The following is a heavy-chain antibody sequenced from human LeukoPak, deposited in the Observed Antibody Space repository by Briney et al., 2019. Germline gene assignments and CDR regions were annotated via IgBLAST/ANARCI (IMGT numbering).Heavy chain of an antibody. V-gene: IGHV4-4*07. D-gene: IGHD3-9*01. Sequence: SETLSLTCTVSGGSISSYYWSWIRQSAGKGLEWIGRIYTSRSVNYNTSLKSRVTMSVDTSKNQFSLNLTSVTAADTAVYYCATILVIMGKDAFDMWGQGTMVTVSA. CDR2: IYTSRSV. CDR1: GGSISSYY. J-gene: IGHJ3*02. CDR3: ATILVIMGKDAFDM.